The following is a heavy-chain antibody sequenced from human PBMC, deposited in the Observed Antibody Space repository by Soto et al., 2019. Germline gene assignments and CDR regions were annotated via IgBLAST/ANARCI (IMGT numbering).Heavy chain of an antibody. CDR2: IYYSGST. CDR3: ARGDYDYIWGSYRSENWYFDL. J-gene: IGHJ2*01. D-gene: IGHD3-16*02. CDR1: DGSISSYY. Sequence: QVQLQESGPGLVKPSETLSLTCTVSDGSISSYYWSWIRQPPGKGLEWIGYIYYSGSTNYNPSLKSRVTISVDTSKNQFSLKLSSVTAADTAVYYCARGDYDYIWGSYRSENWYFDLWGRGTLVTVSS. V-gene: IGHV4-59*08.